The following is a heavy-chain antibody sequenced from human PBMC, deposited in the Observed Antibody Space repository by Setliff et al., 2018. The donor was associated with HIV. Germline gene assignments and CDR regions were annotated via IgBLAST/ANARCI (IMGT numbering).Heavy chain of an antibody. CDR1: GYSPGNYG. V-gene: IGHV1-18*01. D-gene: IGHD2-15*01. CDR3: ARGYCGGGICYSPNWLDP. J-gene: IGHJ5*02. CDR2: ISVNTGDV. Sequence: WASVKVSCKASGYSPGNYGIAWVRQARGQGLEWLGWISVNTGDVFYAQNFQGRVTMTADASTGTVHMDLRGLTFDDSAIYYCARGYCGGGICYSPNWLDPWGQGTLVTVSS.